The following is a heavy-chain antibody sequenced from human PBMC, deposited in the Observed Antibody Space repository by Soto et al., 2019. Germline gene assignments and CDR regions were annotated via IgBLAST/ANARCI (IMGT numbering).Heavy chain of an antibody. CDR2: INAGNGNT. D-gene: IGHD3-10*01. CDR3: ARDHLQIWFGESYNWFDP. CDR1: GYTFTSYA. V-gene: IGHV1-3*01. Sequence: QVQLVQSGAEVKKPGASVKVSCKASGYTFTSYAMHWVRQAPGQRLEWMGWINAGNGNTKYSQKFQGRVTITRDTSASTAYMELSSLRSEDTAVYYCARDHLQIWFGESYNWFDPWGQGTLVTVSS. J-gene: IGHJ5*02.